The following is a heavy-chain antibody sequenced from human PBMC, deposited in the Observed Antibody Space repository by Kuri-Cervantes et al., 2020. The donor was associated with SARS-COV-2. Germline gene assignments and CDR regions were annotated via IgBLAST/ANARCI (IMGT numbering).Heavy chain of an antibody. CDR3: ARAAEDSSGYYYGVYDY. D-gene: IGHD3-22*01. V-gene: IGHV3-53*01. CDR1: GFTVSSNY. CDR2: IYSGGST. Sequence: GESLKISCAASGFTVSSNYMSWVRQAPGKGLEWVSVIYSGGSTYYADSVKGRFTISRDNSKNTLYLQMNSLRAEDTAVYYCARAAEDSSGYYYGVYDYWGQGTLVTSPQ. J-gene: IGHJ4*02.